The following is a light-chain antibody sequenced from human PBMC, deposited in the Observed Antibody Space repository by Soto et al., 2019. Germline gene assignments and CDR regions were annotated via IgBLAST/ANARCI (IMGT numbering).Light chain of an antibody. CDR2: GAS. V-gene: IGKV3-20*01. Sequence: EIVLTQSPGTLSLSPGERATLSCRASQSVRSNYLAWYQQKPGQAPRLLIYGASSRATGIPDRFSGSGSGTDFTLTISRLEPEDFAVYYCQQYGSSVRTFGQGTKVEIK. CDR3: QQYGSSVRT. J-gene: IGKJ1*01. CDR1: QSVRSNY.